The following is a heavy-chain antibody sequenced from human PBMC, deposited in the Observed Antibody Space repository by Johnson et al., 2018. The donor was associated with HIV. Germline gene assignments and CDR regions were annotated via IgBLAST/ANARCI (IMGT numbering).Heavy chain of an antibody. J-gene: IGHJ3*02. CDR3: ARDRGAGSSGAFDI. CDR2: ISSSGSTI. D-gene: IGHD6-6*01. CDR1: GFTFSDYY. V-gene: IGHV3-11*04. Sequence: QVQLVESGGGLVKPGGSLRLSCAASGFTFSDYYMNWIRQAPGKGLEWVSYISSSGSTIYYADSVKGRFTISRDNAKNSLYLHMNSLRPDDTAVYDCARDRGAGSSGAFDIWGQGTMVTVSS.